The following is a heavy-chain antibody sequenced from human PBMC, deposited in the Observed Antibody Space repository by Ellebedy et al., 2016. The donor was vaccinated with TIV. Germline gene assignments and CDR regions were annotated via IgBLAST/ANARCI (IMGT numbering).Heavy chain of an antibody. CDR1: GDYISSYH. J-gene: IGHJ6*02. CDR3: ASLKGESVYYGLDV. CDR2: IYSSGTT. Sequence: SETLSLXXTVSGDYISSYHWSWIRQPPGKGLEWIGYIYSSGTTVYSPSLKSRVTISIDTSQNQFSLRLNSVTAADAAVYYCASLKGESVYYGLDVWGQGTTVTVSS. V-gene: IGHV4-59*01. D-gene: IGHD2/OR15-2a*01.